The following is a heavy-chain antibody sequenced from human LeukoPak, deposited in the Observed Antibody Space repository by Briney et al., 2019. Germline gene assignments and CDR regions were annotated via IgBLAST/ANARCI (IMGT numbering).Heavy chain of an antibody. CDR1: RLNFNDSA. CDR3: AKESGKFDY. V-gene: IGHV3-43*02. J-gene: IGHJ4*02. Sequence: GGSLRLSCVASRLNFNDSAMHRVRQAPGKGLEWVTLISADGGSTFSADPVKGRFSISRDNSKNSLYLQMNSLRSEDTAMYYCAKESGKFDYWGQGTLVAVSS. CDR2: ISADGGST.